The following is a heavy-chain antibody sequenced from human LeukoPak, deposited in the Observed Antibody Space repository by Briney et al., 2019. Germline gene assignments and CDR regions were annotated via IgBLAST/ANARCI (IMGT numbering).Heavy chain of an antibody. CDR3: ARHDSVAGTFDY. CDR2: IVPSDPYT. D-gene: IGHD6-19*01. J-gene: IGHJ4*02. Sequence: GESLKISCKGSGYSFTSYWINWVRQMPGKGLEWMGRIVPSDPYTNYSPSFQGHVTISADKSIRTAYLQWSSLKASDTAMYYCARHDSVAGTFDYWGQGTLVTVSS. CDR1: GYSFTSYW. V-gene: IGHV5-10-1*01.